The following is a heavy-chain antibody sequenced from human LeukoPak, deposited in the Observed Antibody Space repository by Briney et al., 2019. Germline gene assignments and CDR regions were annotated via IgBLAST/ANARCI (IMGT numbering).Heavy chain of an antibody. Sequence: GGSLRLSCAASGFTFSSYWMHWVRQAPGKGLVWVSRINSDGSSTSYADSVKGRFTISRDNAKNTLYLQMNSLRAEDTAVYYCARDKIIYGSGSYYNQLDYWGQGTLVTVSS. D-gene: IGHD3-10*01. CDR1: GFTFSSYW. J-gene: IGHJ4*02. CDR3: ARDKIIYGSGSYYNQLDY. CDR2: INSDGSST. V-gene: IGHV3-74*01.